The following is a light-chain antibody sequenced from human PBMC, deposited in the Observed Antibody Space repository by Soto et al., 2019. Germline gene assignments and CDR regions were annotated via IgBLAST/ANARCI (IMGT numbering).Light chain of an antibody. Sequence: DIPMTQSPSSLSASVGDRVTITCQASQDISNYLNWYQQRPGKAPKLLIYAASSLQSGVPSRFSGSGSGTDFTLTISSLQPEDFVTYYCQQTYSTPITFGQGTRLEIK. J-gene: IGKJ5*01. CDR3: QQTYSTPIT. V-gene: IGKV1-39*01. CDR2: AAS. CDR1: QDISNY.